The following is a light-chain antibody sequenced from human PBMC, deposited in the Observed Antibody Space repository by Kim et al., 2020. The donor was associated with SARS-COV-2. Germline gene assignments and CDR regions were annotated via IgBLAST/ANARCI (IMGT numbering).Light chain of an antibody. J-gene: IGKJ1*01. V-gene: IGKV3-20*01. CDR3: QQYGSSPVT. Sequence: EIVLTQSPGTLSLSPGERATLSCRASQSISSSYLAWYQQKLGQAPSLLIYDASSRATGIPDRFSGSGSGTDFTLTISILEPEDFAVYYCQQYGSSPVTFGQGTKVEIK. CDR2: DAS. CDR1: QSISSSY.